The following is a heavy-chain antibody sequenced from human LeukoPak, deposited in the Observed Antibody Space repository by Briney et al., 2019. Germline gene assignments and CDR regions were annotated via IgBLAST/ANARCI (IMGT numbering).Heavy chain of an antibody. CDR1: GGSISSYY. Sequence: SETLSLTCTVSGGSISSYYWSWIRQPPGKGLEWIGYIYYSGSTNYNPSLKSRVTISVDTSKNQFTLKLSSVTAADTAVYYCASYDFLAGSYDAFDIWGQGTMVTVSS. D-gene: IGHD3-9*01. CDR3: ASYDFLAGSYDAFDI. CDR2: IYYSGST. J-gene: IGHJ3*02. V-gene: IGHV4-59*01.